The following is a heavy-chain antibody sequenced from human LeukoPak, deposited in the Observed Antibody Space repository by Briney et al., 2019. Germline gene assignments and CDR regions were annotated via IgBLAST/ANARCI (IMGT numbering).Heavy chain of an antibody. Sequence: GGSLRLSCAASGFTFSTYAMHWVRQAPGMGLEWVALISYHGSNTYYADSVRGRFTISRDNSKNTLYLQKNSLRADDTAIYYCAKSMTLQWRGFFDLWGRGTHVTVSS. D-gene: IGHD6-19*01. CDR1: GFTFSTYA. CDR2: ISYHGSNT. CDR3: AKSMTLQWRGFFDL. J-gene: IGHJ2*01. V-gene: IGHV3-30-3*02.